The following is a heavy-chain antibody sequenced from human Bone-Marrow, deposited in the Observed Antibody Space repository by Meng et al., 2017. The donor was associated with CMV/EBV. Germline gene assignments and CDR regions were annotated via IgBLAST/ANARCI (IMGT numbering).Heavy chain of an antibody. Sequence: SVKVSCKASGGTFSSYAISWVRQAPGQGLEWMGGIIPIFGTANYAQKFQGRVTITTDESTSTAYMELSSLRSEDTAVYYCASCDYTVTTSYYYYGMDVWGQGTTVTGSS. CDR1: GGTFSSYA. CDR2: IIPIFGTA. CDR3: ASCDYTVTTSYYYYGMDV. D-gene: IGHD4-11*01. J-gene: IGHJ6*01. V-gene: IGHV1-69*05.